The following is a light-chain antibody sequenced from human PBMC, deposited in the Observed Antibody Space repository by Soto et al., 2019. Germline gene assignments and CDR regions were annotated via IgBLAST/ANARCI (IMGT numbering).Light chain of an antibody. CDR2: KAS. CDR3: QQYSNYYT. Sequence: DIQMSQSPSTLSASVGDRVTITCRASQSISNWLAWYQQKPGKAPKLPIYKASTLQSGVPSRFSGSGSGTEFTLTISSLQPDDFATYYCQQYSNYYTFGQGTNLEI. V-gene: IGKV1-5*03. J-gene: IGKJ2*01. CDR1: QSISNW.